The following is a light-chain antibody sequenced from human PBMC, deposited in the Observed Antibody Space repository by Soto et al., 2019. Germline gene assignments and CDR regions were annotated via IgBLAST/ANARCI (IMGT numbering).Light chain of an antibody. CDR3: QQSYSTPLT. V-gene: IGKV1-39*01. CDR1: QSISSY. CDR2: TAS. Sequence: SQSISSYLNWYQQKPGKAPKLLIYTASSLQSGVPSRFSGSGSGADFTLTISSLQPEDFATYYCQQSYSTPLTFGGGTKVDIK. J-gene: IGKJ4*01.